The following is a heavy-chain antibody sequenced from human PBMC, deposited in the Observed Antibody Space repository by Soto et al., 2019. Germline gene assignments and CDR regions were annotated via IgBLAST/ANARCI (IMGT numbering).Heavy chain of an antibody. D-gene: IGHD3-10*01. J-gene: IGHJ4*02. CDR2: INPSRGTT. CDR1: GYTFITYF. V-gene: IGHV1-46*01. Sequence: ASVKVSCKASGYTFITYFMHWVRQAPGQGLEWMGVINPSRGTTTYAQKFQDRVTMTRDTSASTVYMELSSLRSEDTAVYYCARNILLLFGEPMFDYWGQGTLVTVSS. CDR3: ARNILLLFGEPMFDY.